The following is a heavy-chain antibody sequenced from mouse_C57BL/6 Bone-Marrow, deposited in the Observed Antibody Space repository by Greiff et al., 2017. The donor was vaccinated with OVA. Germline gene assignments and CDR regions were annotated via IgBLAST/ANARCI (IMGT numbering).Heavy chain of an antibody. CDR1: GFTFSDYY. CDR3: ARQGYGSSFWYFDV. CDR2: ISNGGGST. D-gene: IGHD1-1*01. V-gene: IGHV5-12*01. J-gene: IGHJ1*03. Sequence: EVKLMESGGGLVQPGGSLKLSCAASGFTFSDYYMYWVRQTPEKRLEWVAYISNGGGSTYYPDTVKGRFTISRDNAKNTLYLQMSRLKSEDTAMYYCARQGYGSSFWYFDVWGTGTTVTVSS.